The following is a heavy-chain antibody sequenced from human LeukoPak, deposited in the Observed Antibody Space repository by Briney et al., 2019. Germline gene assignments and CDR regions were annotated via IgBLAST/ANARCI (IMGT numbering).Heavy chain of an antibody. CDR2: VSSSGSTI. CDR1: GFTFSSYE. D-gene: IGHD4-17*01. V-gene: IGHV3-48*03. CDR3: ARVDGAHGDSRY. Sequence: PGGSLRLSCAASGFTFSSYEMNWVRQAPGKGLEWVSYVSSSGSTIYYADSVKGRFTISRDNAKNSLYLQMNSLRAEDTAVYYCARVDGAHGDSRYWGQGTLVTVSS. J-gene: IGHJ4*02.